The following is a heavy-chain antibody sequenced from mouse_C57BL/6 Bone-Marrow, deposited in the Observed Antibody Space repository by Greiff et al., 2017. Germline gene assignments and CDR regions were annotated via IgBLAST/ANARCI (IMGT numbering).Heavy chain of an antibody. CDR3: TRDRGITTVGALYYAMDY. D-gene: IGHD1-1*01. Sequence: EVMLVESGEGLVKPGGSLKLSCAASGFTFSSYAMSWVRQTPEKRLEWVAYISSGGDYIYYADTVKGRFTISRDNARNTLYLQMSSLKSEDTAMYYCTRDRGITTVGALYYAMDYWGQGTSVTVSS. CDR1: GFTFSSYA. CDR2: ISSGGDYI. V-gene: IGHV5-9-1*02. J-gene: IGHJ4*01.